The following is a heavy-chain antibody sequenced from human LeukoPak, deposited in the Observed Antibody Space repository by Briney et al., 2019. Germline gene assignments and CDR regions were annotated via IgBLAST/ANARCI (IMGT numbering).Heavy chain of an antibody. CDR2: IIPISGTA. CDR3: ARTQWLVDYYYYYYMDV. V-gene: IGHV1-69*05. J-gene: IGHJ6*03. Sequence: SVKLSCKASGGTFGNYAISWVRQAPGQGLEWMGAIIPISGTANYAQKFQGRITITTDESTSTAYMELSSLGSEDTAVYYCARTQWLVDYYYYYYMDVWGKGTTVTVSS. CDR1: GGTFGNYA. D-gene: IGHD6-19*01.